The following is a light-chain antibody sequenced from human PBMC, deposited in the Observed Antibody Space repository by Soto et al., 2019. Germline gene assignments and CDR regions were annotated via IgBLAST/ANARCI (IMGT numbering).Light chain of an antibody. CDR3: QQANSFPFT. Sequence: DIQMTQSPSSVSASVGDRVTITCRASQVIKNWLAWYQQKPGKAPNLLIYAASTLQSGVPSRFSGSGSGTDFTLTISSLLPEDFATYYCQQANSFPFTFGPGTKVDIK. CDR2: AAS. J-gene: IGKJ3*01. V-gene: IGKV1-12*02. CDR1: QVIKNW.